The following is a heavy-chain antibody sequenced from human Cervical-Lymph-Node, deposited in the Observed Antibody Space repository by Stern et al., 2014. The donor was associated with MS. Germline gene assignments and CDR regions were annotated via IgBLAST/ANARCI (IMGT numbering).Heavy chain of an antibody. V-gene: IGHV4-4*07. CDR3: ARDLFVLSGLDV. D-gene: IGHD3-16*01. Sequence: VQLVESGPGLVKPSETLSLTCTVSRGSISPYYWSWIRQSAGKGLEWIGRMYPRGISLYNPPLKSRVTMSLDTSKNHFSLNLSPVTAADTAVYYCARDLFVLSGLDVWGQGTTVTVSS. CDR1: RGSISPYY. J-gene: IGHJ6*02. CDR2: MYPRGIS.